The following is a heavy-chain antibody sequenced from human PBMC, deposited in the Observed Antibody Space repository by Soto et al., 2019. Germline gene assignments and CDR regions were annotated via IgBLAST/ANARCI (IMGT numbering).Heavy chain of an antibody. Sequence: ASLKVSCKASGYTFNGYYMHWVRQAPGQGLEWMGWINPNSGGTNYAQKFQGWVTMTRDTSISTAYMELSRLRSDDTAVYYCAVDRGYHSGYGMDVWAQGTTVTVSS. CDR2: INPNSGGT. CDR3: AVDRGYHSGYGMDV. D-gene: IGHD5-12*01. CDR1: GYTFNGYY. V-gene: IGHV1-2*04. J-gene: IGHJ6*02.